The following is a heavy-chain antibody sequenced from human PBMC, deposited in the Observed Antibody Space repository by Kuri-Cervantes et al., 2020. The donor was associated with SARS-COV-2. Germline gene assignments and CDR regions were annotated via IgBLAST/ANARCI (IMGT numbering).Heavy chain of an antibody. V-gene: IGHV6-1*01. CDR3: ARGDAFDI. CDR1: GDSVSSNSAA. J-gene: IGHJ3*02. CDR2: TYYRSRWYD. Sequence: SCAISGDSVSSNSAAWNWIRQSPSRGLEWLGRTYYRSRWYDDYAVSVKSRTTINPDTSKNQFSLLLNSVTPEDTAVYYCARGDAFDIWGQGTMVTVSS.